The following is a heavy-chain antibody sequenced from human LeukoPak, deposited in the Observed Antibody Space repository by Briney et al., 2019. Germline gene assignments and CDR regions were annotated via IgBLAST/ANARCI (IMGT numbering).Heavy chain of an antibody. V-gene: IGHV1-69*05. J-gene: IGHJ5*01. CDR1: EGTFSSYA. D-gene: IGHD3-3*01. CDR3: ARPRQDDFWSGTLAS. CDR2: IIPIFGTA. Sequence: ASVKVSCKASEGTFSSYAISWVRQAPGQGLEWMGRIIPIFGTANYAQKFQGRVTITTDESTSTAYMELSSLRSEDTAVYYCARPRQDDFWSGTLASWGQGTLVTVSS.